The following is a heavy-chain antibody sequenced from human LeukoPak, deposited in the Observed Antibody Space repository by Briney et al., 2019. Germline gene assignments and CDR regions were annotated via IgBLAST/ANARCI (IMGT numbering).Heavy chain of an antibody. J-gene: IGHJ4*02. D-gene: IGHD6-13*01. V-gene: IGHV3-9*01. CDR2: ISWNSGSI. CDR3: AKGPTRPGIAAADFGY. CDR1: GFTFDDYA. Sequence: GGSLRLSCAASGFTFDDYAMHWVRQAPGKGLEWVSGISWNSGSIGYADSVKGRFTISRDNAKNSLYLQMNSLRAEDTALYYCAKGPTRPGIAAADFGYWGQGTLVTVSS.